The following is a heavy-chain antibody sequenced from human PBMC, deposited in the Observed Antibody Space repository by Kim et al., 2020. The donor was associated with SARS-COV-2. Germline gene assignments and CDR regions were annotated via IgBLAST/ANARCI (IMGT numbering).Heavy chain of an antibody. Sequence: GGSLRLSCAASGFTFSDYYMGWIRQPPGKGLEWLSSISSSGTGLYYADSVKGRFTISRDNAKNSLFLHMNSPRAEDTAIYYCARDRSPLGYCGGDCSANDYWGQGTLVTVSS. V-gene: IGHV3-11*01. CDR1: GFTFSDYY. CDR3: ARDRSPLGYCGGDCSANDY. D-gene: IGHD2-21*02. CDR2: ISSSGTGL. J-gene: IGHJ4*02.